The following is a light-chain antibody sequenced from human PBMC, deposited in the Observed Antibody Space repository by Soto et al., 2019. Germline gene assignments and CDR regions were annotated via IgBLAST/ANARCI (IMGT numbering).Light chain of an antibody. CDR2: KNS. CDR1: GSNIGSNY. CDR3: ASWDDRLSGHV. V-gene: IGLV1-47*01. J-gene: IGLJ1*01. Sequence: QSVLTQPPSASGTPGQRVTISCSGGGSNIGSNYVYWYQVLPGTAPKLLIYKNSQRPSGVPDRLSGSKSDTSASLAISGLRSEDEADYFCASWDDRLSGHVFGTGTKVTVL.